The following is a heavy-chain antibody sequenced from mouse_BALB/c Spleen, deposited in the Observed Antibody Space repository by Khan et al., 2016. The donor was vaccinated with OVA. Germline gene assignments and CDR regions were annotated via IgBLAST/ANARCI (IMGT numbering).Heavy chain of an antibody. CDR1: GYTFTNYW. V-gene: IGHV1-69*02. J-gene: IGHJ3*01. CDR3: ISEGVDGCSFAY. CDR2: IYPSDSYT. Sequence: QVQLKQSGTELVRPGASVKLSCKASGYTFTNYWINWVKQRPGQGLEWIGNIYPSDSYTNYNQNFKDKATLTVDKSSSTAYMQLSSPTSEDSAVYDCISEGVDGCSFAYWGQGTLVTVSA. D-gene: IGHD2-3*01.